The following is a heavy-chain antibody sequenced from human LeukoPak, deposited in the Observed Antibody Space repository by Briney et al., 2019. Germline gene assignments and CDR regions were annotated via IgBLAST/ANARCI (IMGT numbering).Heavy chain of an antibody. CDR2: ISSSGSTI. Sequence: GGSLRLSCAASGFTFSSYEMNWVRQAPGKGLEWVSYISSSGSTIYYADSVKGRFTISRDNAKNSLYLQMNSLRAEDTAVYYCAREEYCSSTSCYDYWGQGTLVTVSS. D-gene: IGHD2-2*01. CDR3: AREEYCSSTSCYDY. V-gene: IGHV3-48*03. CDR1: GFTFSSYE. J-gene: IGHJ4*02.